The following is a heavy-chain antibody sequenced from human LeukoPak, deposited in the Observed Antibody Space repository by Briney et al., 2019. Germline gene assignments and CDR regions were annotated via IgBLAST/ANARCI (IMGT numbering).Heavy chain of an antibody. Sequence: GGSLRLSCAASGFTFSSYSMNWVRQAPGKGLEWVSYISSSSSTIYYADSVKGRFTISRDNSKNTLYLQMNSLRAEDTAVYYCAREGFGRGYSGYDYSDYFDYWGQGTLVTVSS. CDR3: AREGFGRGYSGYDYSDYFDY. CDR2: ISSSSSTI. CDR1: GFTFSSYS. D-gene: IGHD5-12*01. V-gene: IGHV3-48*01. J-gene: IGHJ4*02.